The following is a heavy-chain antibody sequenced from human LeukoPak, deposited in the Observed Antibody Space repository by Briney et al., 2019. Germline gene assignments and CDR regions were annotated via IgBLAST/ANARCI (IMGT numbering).Heavy chain of an antibody. CDR2: ISSSSSYI. Sequence: PGGSLRLSCAASGFTFSSYSMNWVRQAPGKGREWVSSISSSSSYIYYADSVKGRFTISRDNAKNSLYLQMNSLRAEDTAVYYCARTTRGSCYSCYYYYYYMDVWGKGTTVTVSS. D-gene: IGHD2-15*01. J-gene: IGHJ6*03. V-gene: IGHV3-21*01. CDR3: ARTTRGSCYSCYYYYYYMDV. CDR1: GFTFSSYS.